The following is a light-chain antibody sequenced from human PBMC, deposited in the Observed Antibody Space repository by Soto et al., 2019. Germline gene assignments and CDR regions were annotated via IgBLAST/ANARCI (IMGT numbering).Light chain of an antibody. CDR3: MQALQSPRT. Sequence: DVVMTQSPLSLPVTPGEPASISCNSSQRLLHSNGFNYLDWYLQRPGQSPQLLIYLGSNRASGVPDRFSGSGSGTDLTLKISRVEAEDIGVYYCMQALQSPRTFGQGSKLEIK. J-gene: IGKJ2*01. CDR1: QRLLHSNGFNY. CDR2: LGS. V-gene: IGKV2-28*01.